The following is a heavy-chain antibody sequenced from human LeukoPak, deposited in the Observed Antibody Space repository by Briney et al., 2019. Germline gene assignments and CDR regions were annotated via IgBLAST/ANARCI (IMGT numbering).Heavy chain of an antibody. CDR2: IIPIFGTA. V-gene: IGHV1-69*06. J-gene: IGHJ4*02. CDR3: ARVYYGSGSYYLAY. CDR1: GGTFSSYA. Sequence: SVKVSCKASGGTFSSYAISWVRQAPGQGLEWMGGIIPIFGTANYAQKFQGRVTITADKSTSTAYMELSSLRSEDTALYYCARVYYGSGSYYLAYWGRGTLVTVSS. D-gene: IGHD3-10*01.